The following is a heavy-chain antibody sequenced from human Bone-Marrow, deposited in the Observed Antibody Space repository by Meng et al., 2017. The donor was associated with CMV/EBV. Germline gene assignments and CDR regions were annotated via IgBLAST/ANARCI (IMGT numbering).Heavy chain of an antibody. D-gene: IGHD3-9*01. Sequence: GSLRLSCTASGGSISSYYWSWIRQPPGKGLEWIGYIYYSGSTNYNPSLKSRVTISVDTSKNQFSLKLSSVTAADTAVYYCARVKGTLTGTLDYWGQGTRVTVSS. J-gene: IGHJ4*02. V-gene: IGHV4-59*01. CDR1: GGSISSYY. CDR2: IYYSGST. CDR3: ARVKGTLTGTLDY.